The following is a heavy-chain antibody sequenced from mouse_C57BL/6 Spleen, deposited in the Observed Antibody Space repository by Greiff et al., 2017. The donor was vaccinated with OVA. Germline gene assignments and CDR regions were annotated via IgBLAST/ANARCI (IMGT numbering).Heavy chain of an antibody. CDR3: ARDYYFDY. Sequence: VQLQQSGPELVTPGASVKISCKASGYSFTGYYMNWVKQSPEKSLEWIGEINPSTGGTTYNQKFKAKATLTVDKSSSTAYMQLKSLTSEDSAVYYCARDYYFDYWGQGTTLTVAS. CDR1: GYSFTGYY. CDR2: INPSTGGT. V-gene: IGHV1-42*01. J-gene: IGHJ2*01.